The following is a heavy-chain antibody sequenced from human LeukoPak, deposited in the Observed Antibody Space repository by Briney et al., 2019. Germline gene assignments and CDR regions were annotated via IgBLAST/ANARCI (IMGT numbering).Heavy chain of an antibody. D-gene: IGHD3-16*02. CDR2: ISAYNGDT. V-gene: IGHV1-18*01. CDR3: ARDKLGLGELSLYDQ. Sequence: GASVKVSCKGSGYSFGSFGINWVRQAPGQGLEWMGWISAYNGDTNYAQKFQGRVTMTTDTSTSTAYMDLMSLRSDDTAVYYCARDKLGLGELSLYDQWGQGTLVTVFS. J-gene: IGHJ5*02. CDR1: GYSFGSFG.